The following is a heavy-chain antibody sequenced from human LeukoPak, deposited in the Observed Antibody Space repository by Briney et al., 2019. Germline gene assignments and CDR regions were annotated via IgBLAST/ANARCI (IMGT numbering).Heavy chain of an antibody. Sequence: SETLSLTCTVSGGSISSSSYYWGWIRQPPGKGLEWIGSIHYCGSTYYNPSLKSRVTISVDTSKNQFSLKLSSVTAADTAVYYCARRRIAAAGPSAYYYYGMDVWGQGTTVTVSS. CDR1: GGSISSSSYY. V-gene: IGHV4-39*01. CDR3: ARRRIAAAGPSAYYYYGMDV. CDR2: IHYCGST. D-gene: IGHD6-13*01. J-gene: IGHJ6*02.